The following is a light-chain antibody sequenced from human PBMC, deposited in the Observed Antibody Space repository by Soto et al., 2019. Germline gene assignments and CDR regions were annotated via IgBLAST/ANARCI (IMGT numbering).Light chain of an antibody. V-gene: IGLV2-14*03. J-gene: IGLJ2*01. Sequence: QSALTQPASMSGSPGQSITISCTGTSSDVGGYNYVSWYRQHPGKAPKLMIYDVNNRPSGVSNRFSGSKSGHTASLTISGLHAEDEADDYCSSHSSSSTLVVFGGGTKLTVL. CDR3: SSHSSSSTLVV. CDR2: DVN. CDR1: SSDVGGYNY.